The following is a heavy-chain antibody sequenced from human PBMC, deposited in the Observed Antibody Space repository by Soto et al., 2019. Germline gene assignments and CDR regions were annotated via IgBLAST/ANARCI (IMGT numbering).Heavy chain of an antibody. D-gene: IGHD6-13*01. CDR1: GFTFGDYY. V-gene: IGHV3-11*01. J-gene: IGHJ4*02. CDR2: ISSSGSTI. Sequence: GGSLRLSCAASGFTFGDYYMSWIRQAPGKGLEWVSYISSSGSTIYYADSVKGRFTISRDNAKNSLYLQMNSLRAEDTAVYYCAREGRKQQLVFDYWGQGTLVTVSS. CDR3: AREGRKQQLVFDY.